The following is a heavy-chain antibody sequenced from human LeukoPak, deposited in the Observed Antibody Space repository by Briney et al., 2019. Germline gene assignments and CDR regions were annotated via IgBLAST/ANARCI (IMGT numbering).Heavy chain of an antibody. Sequence: PSETLSLTCTVSGGSISSSSYYWGWIRQPPGTGLEWIGSIYYSGSTYYNPSLKSRVTISVDTSKNQFTLKLSSVTAADTAVYYCARLEQPGGPGYFDYWGQGTLVTVSS. J-gene: IGHJ4*02. CDR1: GGSISSSSYY. D-gene: IGHD1/OR15-1a*01. V-gene: IGHV4-39*06. CDR3: ARLEQPGGPGYFDY. CDR2: IYYSGST.